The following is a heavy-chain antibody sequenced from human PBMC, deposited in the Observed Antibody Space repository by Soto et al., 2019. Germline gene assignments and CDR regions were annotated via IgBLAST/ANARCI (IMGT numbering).Heavy chain of an antibody. V-gene: IGHV3-48*02. CDR2: ISSSSSTI. Sequence: PGGSLRLSCAASGFTFSSYSMIWVGQAPGKGLEWVSYISSSSSTIYYADSVKGRFTISRDNAKNSLYLQMNSLRDEDTAVYYCARDRGVCTNGVCQKYFDYWGQGTLVTVSS. CDR1: GFTFSSYS. D-gene: IGHD2-8*01. J-gene: IGHJ4*02. CDR3: ARDRGVCTNGVCQKYFDY.